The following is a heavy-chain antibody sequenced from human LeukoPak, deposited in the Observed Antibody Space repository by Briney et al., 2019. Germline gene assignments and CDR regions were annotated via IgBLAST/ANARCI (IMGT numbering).Heavy chain of an antibody. D-gene: IGHD1-1*01. CDR1: GGSISSGGYY. CDR3: ARAPTGPDAFDI. Sequence: SETQSLTCTVSGGSISSGGYYWSWIRQPPGKGLEWIGYIYHSGSTYYNPSLKSRVTISVDRSKNQFSLKLSSVTAADTAVYYCARAPTGPDAFDIWGQGTMVTVSS. J-gene: IGHJ3*02. CDR2: IYHSGST. V-gene: IGHV4-30-2*01.